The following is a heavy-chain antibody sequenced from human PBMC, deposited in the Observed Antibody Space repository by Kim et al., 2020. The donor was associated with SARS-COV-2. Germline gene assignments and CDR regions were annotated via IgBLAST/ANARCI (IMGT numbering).Heavy chain of an antibody. J-gene: IGHJ4*02. CDR3: ARDLGYCSGGRCFPLDY. D-gene: IGHD2-15*01. V-gene: IGHV3-48*02. Sequence: VKGQFTISRDNGKNSLFLKMNSLRDEDTAVYYCARDLGYCSGGRCFPLDYWGQGTLVTVSS.